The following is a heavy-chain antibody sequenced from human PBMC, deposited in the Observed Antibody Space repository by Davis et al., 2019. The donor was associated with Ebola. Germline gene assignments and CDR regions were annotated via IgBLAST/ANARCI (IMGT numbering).Heavy chain of an antibody. CDR2: ISSSSSYI. CDR3: TSRGNDY. CDR1: GFTFSSYA. D-gene: IGHD3-16*01. J-gene: IGHJ4*02. V-gene: IGHV3-21*04. Sequence: GGSLRLSCAASGFTFSSYAMSWVRQAPGKGLDWVSSISSSSSYIYYADSVKGRFTISRDNAKNSLYLQMNSLRAEDTAVYYCTSRGNDYWGQGTLVTVSS.